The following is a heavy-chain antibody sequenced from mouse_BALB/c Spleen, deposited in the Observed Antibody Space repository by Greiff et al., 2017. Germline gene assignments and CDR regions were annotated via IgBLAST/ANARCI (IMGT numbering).Heavy chain of an antibody. CDR2: ISSGGSYT. V-gene: IGHV5-9-4*01. CDR1: GFTFSSYA. CDR3: AKLGLRYFDV. D-gene: IGHD4-1*01. Sequence: EVQLVESGGGLVKPGGSLKLSCAASGFTFSSYAMSWVRQSPEKRLEWVAEISSGGSYTYYPDTVTGRFTISRDNAKNTLYLEMSSLRSEDTAMYYFAKLGLRYFDVWGAGTTVTVSS. J-gene: IGHJ1*01.